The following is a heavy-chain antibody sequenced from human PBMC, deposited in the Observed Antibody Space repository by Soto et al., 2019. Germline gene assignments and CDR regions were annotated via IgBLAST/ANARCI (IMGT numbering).Heavy chain of an antibody. J-gene: IGHJ4*02. D-gene: IGHD3-22*01. CDR2: IWYDGSKK. Sequence: GGSRRLSCAAAGFSFSSFGMHWVRQAPGKGLEWMAVIWYDGSKKYYADSVKGRFTISRDNSKNTLYLQMNSLRAEDTAVYYCARDPLSTIGVVPTINIDYWGQGTLVTVSS. V-gene: IGHV3-33*01. CDR1: GFSFSSFG. CDR3: ARDPLSTIGVVPTINIDY.